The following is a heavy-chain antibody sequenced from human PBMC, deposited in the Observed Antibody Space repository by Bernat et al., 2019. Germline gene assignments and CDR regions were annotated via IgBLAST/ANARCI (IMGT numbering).Heavy chain of an antibody. J-gene: IGHJ3*02. CDR2: ISAYNGNT. CDR1: GYTFTSYG. Sequence: QVQLVQSGAEVKKPGASVKVSCKASGYTFTSYGISWVRQAPGQGLEWMGWISAYNGNTNYAQTLQGGVTMTTDTSTSTAYMELRSLRSDDTAVYYCARVLYYYDSSGYSGRASAFDIWGQGTMVTVSS. V-gene: IGHV1-18*01. D-gene: IGHD3-22*01. CDR3: ARVLYYYDSSGYSGRASAFDI.